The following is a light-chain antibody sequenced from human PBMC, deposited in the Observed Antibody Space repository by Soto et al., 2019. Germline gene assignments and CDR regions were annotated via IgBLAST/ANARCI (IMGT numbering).Light chain of an antibody. J-gene: IGKJ1*01. CDR2: GAS. Sequence: EIVLKKSPGTLSLSPGERATLSCRASQSVSSSYLAWYQQKPGQAPRLLIYGASSRATGIPDRFSGSGSGTDFTLTISRLEPEDFAVYYCQQYGSSPRTFGQGTNVDIK. CDR3: QQYGSSPRT. CDR1: QSVSSSY. V-gene: IGKV3-20*01.